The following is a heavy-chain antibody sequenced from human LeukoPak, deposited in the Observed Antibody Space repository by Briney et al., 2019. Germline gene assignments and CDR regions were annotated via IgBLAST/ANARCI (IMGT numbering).Heavy chain of an antibody. CDR3: AKNMVRGAGADY. CDR1: RFTVSSNS. J-gene: IGHJ4*02. CDR2: IYSGGNT. Sequence: GGSLRLSCTVSRFTVSSNSMSWVRQAPGKGLEWVSFIYSGGNTHNSDSVKGRFTISRDNSKNTLYLQMNSLRAEDTAVYYCAKNMVRGAGADYWGQGTLVTVSS. V-gene: IGHV3-53*01. D-gene: IGHD3-10*01.